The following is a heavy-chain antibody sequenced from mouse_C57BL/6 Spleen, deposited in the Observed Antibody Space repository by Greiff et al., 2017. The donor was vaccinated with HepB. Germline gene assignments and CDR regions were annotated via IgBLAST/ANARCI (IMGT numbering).Heavy chain of an antibody. CDR3: ARDGYYGSSYVDY. J-gene: IGHJ2*01. D-gene: IGHD1-1*01. Sequence: EVKLMESGGDLVKPGGSLKLSCAASGFTFSSYGMSWVRQTPDKRLEWVATISSGGSYTYYPDSVKGRFTISRDNAKNTLYLQMSSLKSEDTAMYYCARDGYYGSSYVDYWGQGTTLTVSS. CDR1: GFTFSSYG. CDR2: ISSGGSYT. V-gene: IGHV5-6*01.